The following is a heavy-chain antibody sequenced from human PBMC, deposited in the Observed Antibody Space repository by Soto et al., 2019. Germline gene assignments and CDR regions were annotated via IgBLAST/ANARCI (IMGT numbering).Heavy chain of an antibody. Sequence: LRLSFAASGFTFSTYAVHWVRQAPGKGLEWVAVISYDGSNKYYADSVKGRFTISRDNSKNTLYLQMNSLRAEDTAVYYCARGSVVANSGYYYGMDVWGQGTTVTVS. CDR3: ARGSVVANSGYYYGMDV. J-gene: IGHJ6*02. CDR1: GFTFSTYA. V-gene: IGHV3-30-3*01. CDR2: ISYDGSNK. D-gene: IGHD2-15*01.